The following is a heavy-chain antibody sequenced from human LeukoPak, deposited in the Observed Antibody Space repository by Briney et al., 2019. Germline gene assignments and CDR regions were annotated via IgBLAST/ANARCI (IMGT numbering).Heavy chain of an antibody. CDR1: GFTFSSYW. J-gene: IGHJ4*02. V-gene: IGHV3-7*01. CDR2: IKQDGSEK. CDR3: ARGRGPGPYYFDY. Sequence: PGGSLRLSCAASGFTFSSYWMSWVRQAPGKGLEWVANIKQDGSEKYYVDSVKGRFTISRDNAKNSLYLQMNSLRAEDTAVYYCARGRGPGPYYFDYWGQGTLVTVSS.